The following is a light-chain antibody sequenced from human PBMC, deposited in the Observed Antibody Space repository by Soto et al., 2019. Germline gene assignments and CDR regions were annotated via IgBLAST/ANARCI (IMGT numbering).Light chain of an antibody. V-gene: IGLV2-23*03. CDR2: EGS. Sequence: QSALTQAASVSGCPGQSITISCTGTSSDVGSYNLVSWYQQHPGKAPKLMIYEGSKRPSGVSNRFSGSKSGNTASLTISGLQAEDEADYYCCSYAGSSTFGVFGGGTKLTVL. J-gene: IGLJ2*01. CDR1: SSDVGSYNL. CDR3: CSYAGSSTFGV.